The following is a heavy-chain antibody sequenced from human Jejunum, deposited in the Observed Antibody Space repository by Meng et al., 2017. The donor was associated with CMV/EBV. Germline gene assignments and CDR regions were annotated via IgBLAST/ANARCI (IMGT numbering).Heavy chain of an antibody. V-gene: IGHV4-31*01. D-gene: IGHD5-24*01. Sequence: CTVSGDSISCGGYYCHWTRQRPGWSVECIGCIHPSGSTHYNPSVKSPVSISSDTSKRQFSLRLSSVNVADTAVYYCTRGRDAYKVGLWGQGTLVTVSS. CDR3: TRGRDAYKVGL. CDR2: IHPSGST. J-gene: IGHJ1*01. CDR1: GDSISCGGYY.